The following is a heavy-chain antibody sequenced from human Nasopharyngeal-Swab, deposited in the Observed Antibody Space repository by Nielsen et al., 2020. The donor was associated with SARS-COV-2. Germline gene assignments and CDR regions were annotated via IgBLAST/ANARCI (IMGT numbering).Heavy chain of an antibody. Sequence: ASVKVSCKASGYTFTSYGISWVRQAPGQGLEWMGWISAYNGNTNYAQKLQGRVTMTTDTSTSIAYMELRSLRSDDTAVYYFARHYVFWSGYLPYYFDYWGQGTLVTVSS. D-gene: IGHD3-3*01. CDR1: GYTFTSYG. J-gene: IGHJ4*02. V-gene: IGHV1-18*01. CDR2: ISAYNGNT. CDR3: ARHYVFWSGYLPYYFDY.